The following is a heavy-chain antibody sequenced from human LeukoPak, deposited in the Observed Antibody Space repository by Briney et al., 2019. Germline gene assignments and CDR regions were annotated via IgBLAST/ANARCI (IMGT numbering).Heavy chain of an antibody. V-gene: IGHV4-61*02. Sequence: SQTLSLTCTVSGGSISSGSYYWSWIRQPAGKGLEWIGRIYTSGSTNYNPSLKSRVTISVDTSKNQFSLKLSSVTAADTAVYYCARSSQQLVVNYWGQGTLVTVSS. CDR3: ARSSQQLVVNY. CDR1: GGSISSGSYY. CDR2: IYTSGST. J-gene: IGHJ4*02. D-gene: IGHD6-13*01.